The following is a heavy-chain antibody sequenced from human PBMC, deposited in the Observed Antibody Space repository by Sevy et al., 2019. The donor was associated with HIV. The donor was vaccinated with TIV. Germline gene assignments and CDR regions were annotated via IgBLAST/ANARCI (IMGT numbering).Heavy chain of an antibody. J-gene: IGHJ3*02. Sequence: GGSLRLSCAASGFTFSSYDMHWVRQATGKGLEWVSAIGTAGDTYYPGSVKGRFTISRENAKNSLYLQMNSLRAGGTAVYYCARVRRYCSGGSCYFDDAFDIWGQGTMVTVSS. D-gene: IGHD2-15*01. CDR3: ARVRRYCSGGSCYFDDAFDI. CDR1: GFTFSSYD. V-gene: IGHV3-13*01. CDR2: IGTAGDT.